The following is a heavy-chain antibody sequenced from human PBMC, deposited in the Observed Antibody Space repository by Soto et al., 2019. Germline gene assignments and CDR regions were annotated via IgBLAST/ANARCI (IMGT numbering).Heavy chain of an antibody. D-gene: IGHD5-18*01. J-gene: IGHJ4*02. Sequence: ASVKVSCKASGYTFTTYAIHWVRQAPGQGLEWMGWINAGNGNTDFSERFRGRVTMTRDTSTSTAHMELSGLTSEDTAVYYCARVKGGYSYGYEPLTTFDYWGQGTLVTVSS. V-gene: IGHV1-3*01. CDR3: ARVKGGYSYGYEPLTTFDY. CDR2: INAGNGNT. CDR1: GYTFTTYA.